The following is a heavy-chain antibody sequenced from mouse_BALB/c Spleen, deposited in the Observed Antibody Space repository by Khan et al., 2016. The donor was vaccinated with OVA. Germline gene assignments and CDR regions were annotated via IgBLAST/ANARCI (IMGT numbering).Heavy chain of an antibody. CDR1: GLNIKDTY. V-gene: IGHV14-3*02. CDR3: ARMARK. J-gene: IGHJ2*01. CDR2: IDPPNGTP. Sequence: VQLQQSGAELVKSGATVKLSCTASGLNIKDTYMHWLKQWPEQGLEWIGRIDPPNGTPKYDQKFQGKATITADSSSKTAYLQLSTLSSEHTAATYGARMARKWGQGTTLTVSS.